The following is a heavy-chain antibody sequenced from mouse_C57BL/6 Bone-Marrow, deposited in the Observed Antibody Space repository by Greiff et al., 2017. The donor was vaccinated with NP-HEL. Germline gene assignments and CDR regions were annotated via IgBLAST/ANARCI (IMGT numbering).Heavy chain of an antibody. CDR1: GFSLSTSGMG. CDR2: IYWDDDK. D-gene: IGHD2-4*01. Sequence: QVTLKESGPGILQSSQTLSLTCSFSGFSLSTSGMGVSWIRQPSGKGLEWLAHIYWDDDKRYNPSLKSRLTISKDTSRNQVFLKITSVDTADTATYYCARMDEAYDYEDWFAYWGQGTLVTVSA. J-gene: IGHJ3*01. CDR3: ARMDEAYDYEDWFAY. V-gene: IGHV8-12*01.